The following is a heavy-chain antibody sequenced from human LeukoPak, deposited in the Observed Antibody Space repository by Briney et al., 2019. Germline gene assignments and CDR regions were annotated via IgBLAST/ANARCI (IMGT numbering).Heavy chain of an antibody. CDR2: INWNGGST. V-gene: IGHV3-20*04. CDR1: GFTFDDYG. CDR3: ARDRKDIVVVPAAPTGYYYYYYMDV. J-gene: IGHJ6*03. Sequence: GGSLRLSCAASGFTFDDYGMSWVRQAPGKGLEWVSGINWNGGSTGYADSVKGRFTISRDNAKNSLYLQMNSLRAEDTALYYCARDRKDIVVVPAAPTGYYYYYYMDVWGKGTRSPSP. D-gene: IGHD2-2*01.